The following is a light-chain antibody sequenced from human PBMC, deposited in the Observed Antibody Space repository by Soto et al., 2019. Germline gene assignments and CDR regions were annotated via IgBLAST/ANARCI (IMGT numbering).Light chain of an antibody. J-gene: IGLJ1*01. Sequence: QSVLTQPASVSGSPGQSITISCTGTNSDVGGYNYVSWYQQHPGKAPKLLIYDVSSRPSGLSNRFSGSKSGNTASLIISGLQAEDEADYYCNSYTISSTYVFGTGTKVTVL. CDR3: NSYTISSTYV. V-gene: IGLV2-14*03. CDR1: NSDVGGYNY. CDR2: DVS.